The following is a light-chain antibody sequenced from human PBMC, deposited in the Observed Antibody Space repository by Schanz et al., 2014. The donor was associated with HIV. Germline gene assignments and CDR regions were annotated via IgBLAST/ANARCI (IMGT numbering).Light chain of an antibody. CDR2: NSY. J-gene: IGLJ3*02. Sequence: QSVLTQPPSASGTPGQRVTISCSGSTSNIGSNHVDWYQQLPGTAPKLLLYNSYHRPSGVPDRFSGSTSGTSASLAITGLQAEDEADYCSSYAGSNKFGVFGGGTKLTVL. V-gene: IGLV1-44*01. CDR3: SYAGSNKFGV. CDR1: TSNIGSNH.